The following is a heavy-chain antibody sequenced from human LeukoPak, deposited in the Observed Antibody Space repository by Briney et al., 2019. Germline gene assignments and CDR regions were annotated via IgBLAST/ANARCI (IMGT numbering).Heavy chain of an antibody. J-gene: IGHJ6*02. CDR1: GGSISNGNW. CDR3: ARPGGDYYHGMDV. CDR2: IHRSGST. V-gene: IGHV4-4*02. Sequence: SGTLSLTCGVSGGSISNGNWWSWVRQPLGKGLEWIGEIHRSGSTNCNPSLKSRVTISVGKSKNQFSLMLTSVTAADTAVYYCARPGGDYYHGMDVWGQGTTVTISS.